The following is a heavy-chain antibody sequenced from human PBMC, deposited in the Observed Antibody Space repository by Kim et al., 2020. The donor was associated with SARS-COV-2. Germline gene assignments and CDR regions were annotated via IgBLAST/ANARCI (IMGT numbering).Heavy chain of an antibody. CDR1: GGSISSYY. J-gene: IGHJ4*02. CDR3: AREDSSSRGDYFDY. CDR2: IYYSGST. V-gene: IGHV4-59*01. Sequence: SETLSLTCTVSGGSISSYYWSWIRQPPGKGLEWIGYIYYSGSTNYNPSLKSRVTISVDTSKNQFSLKLSSVTAADTAVYYCAREDSSSRGDYFDYWGQGTLVTVSS. D-gene: IGHD6-6*01.